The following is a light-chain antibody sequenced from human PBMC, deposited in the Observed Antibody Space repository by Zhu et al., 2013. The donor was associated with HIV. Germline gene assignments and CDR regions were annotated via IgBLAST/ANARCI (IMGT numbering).Light chain of an antibody. CDR3: QQYHDWPPCS. CDR2: DAS. Sequence: EIVLTQSPATLSLSPGERATLSCRASQSVSTYLAWYQQKPGQAPRLLIYDASARATDVPARFSGSGSGTEFTLTISSLQSEDFAVYYCQQYHDWPPCSFGQGTKVEIK. CDR1: QSVSTY. V-gene: IGKV3-15*01. J-gene: IGKJ2*04.